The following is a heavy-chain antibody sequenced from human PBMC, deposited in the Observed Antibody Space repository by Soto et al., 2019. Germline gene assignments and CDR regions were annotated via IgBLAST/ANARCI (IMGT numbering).Heavy chain of an antibody. CDR3: ARIGSGSYRLDY. J-gene: IGHJ4*02. CDR2: INWNGDSI. Sequence: EVQLVESGGGVVRPGGSLRLSCAASGFTFDDYGMSWVRQAPGKGLEWVSGINWNGDSIGYADSVKGRFTISRDNAKHSLYLEMNSLRAEDTAFYYCARIGSGSYRLDYWGQGTLVTVSS. V-gene: IGHV3-20*04. D-gene: IGHD3-10*01. CDR1: GFTFDDYG.